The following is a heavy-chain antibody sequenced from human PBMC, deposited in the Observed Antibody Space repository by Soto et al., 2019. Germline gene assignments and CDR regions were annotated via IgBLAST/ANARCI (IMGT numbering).Heavy chain of an antibody. V-gene: IGHV5-10-1*01. Sequence: GESLKISCKGSGYSFTSYWISWVRQMPGKGLEWMGRIDPSDSYTNYSPSFQGHVTISADKSISTAYLQWSSLKASDTAMYYCARHRSCTNGVCYDWFDPWGHGTLVTVSS. J-gene: IGHJ5*02. D-gene: IGHD2-8*01. CDR3: ARHRSCTNGVCYDWFDP. CDR1: GYSFTSYW. CDR2: IDPSDSYT.